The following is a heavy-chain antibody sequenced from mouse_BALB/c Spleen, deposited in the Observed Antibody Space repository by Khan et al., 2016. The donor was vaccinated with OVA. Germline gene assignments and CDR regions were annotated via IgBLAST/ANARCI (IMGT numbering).Heavy chain of an antibody. CDR2: LWGGGST. J-gene: IGHJ4*01. Sequence: VQLQESGPGLVAPSQNLSITCTVSGFSLSDYGVSWIRQPPGKGLEWLGVLWGGGSTYYNSVLKSRLSISKANSKSQVFLKMSSLQSDDTAMYYCAKGVWSYYYTLDYWGQGTSVTVSS. V-gene: IGHV2-6-5*01. CDR1: GFSLSDYG. CDR3: AKGVWSYYYTLDY.